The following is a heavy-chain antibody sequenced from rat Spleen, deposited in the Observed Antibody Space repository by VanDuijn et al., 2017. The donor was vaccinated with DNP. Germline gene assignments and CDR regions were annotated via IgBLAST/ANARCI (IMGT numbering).Heavy chain of an antibody. Sequence: QVQLKESGPGLVQPSQTLSLTCTVSGFSLTSYHGHWVRQPPGKGLEWMGRIQSGGSTDYNSALKSRLTVSSDTSKSQVFLKMNSLQTEDTAMYFCARLVGFGPAYWGQGTLVTVSS. D-gene: IGHD1-12*02. V-gene: IGHV2-27*01. CDR3: ARLVGFGPAY. CDR2: IQSGGST. CDR1: GFSLTSYH. J-gene: IGHJ3*01.